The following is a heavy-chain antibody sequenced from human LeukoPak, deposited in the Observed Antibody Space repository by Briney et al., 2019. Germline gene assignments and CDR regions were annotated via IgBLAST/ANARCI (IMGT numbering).Heavy chain of an antibody. V-gene: IGHV3-23*01. CDR3: AAAYSSGWYQFDY. J-gene: IGHJ4*02. D-gene: IGHD6-19*01. CDR1: GFTFSSYA. CDR2: ISGSGGST. Sequence: GGSLRLSCAASGFTFSSYAMSWVRQAPGKGLEWVSAISGSGGSTHYADSVKGRFTISRDNSKNTLYLQMNSLRAEDTAVYYCAAAYSSGWYQFDYWGQGTLVTVSS.